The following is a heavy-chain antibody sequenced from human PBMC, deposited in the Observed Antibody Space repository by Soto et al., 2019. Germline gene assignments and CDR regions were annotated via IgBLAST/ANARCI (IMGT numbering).Heavy chain of an antibody. CDR1: GGTFNGDA. J-gene: IGHJ1*01. V-gene: IGHV1-69*01. D-gene: IGHD1-20*01. Sequence: QAQLMQSGAEVKKPGSSVKVSCKASGGTFNGDAINWVRQAPGQGLEWMGGIIPLLGITNYAQKFQGRITIVADESTGTTSMDLRGLGSDDTAVYYCARDPRSITGTTSSEDFQHWGQGTLVSVSS. CDR2: IIPLLGIT. CDR3: ARDPRSITGTTSSEDFQH.